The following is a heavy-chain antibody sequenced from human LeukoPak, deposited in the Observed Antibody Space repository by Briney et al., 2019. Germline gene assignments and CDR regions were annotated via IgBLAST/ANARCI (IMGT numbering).Heavy chain of an antibody. V-gene: IGHV4-61*08. CDR1: GGSISSRGYY. CDR3: ARGGGNTNWFDP. Sequence: PSETLSLTCTVSGGSISSRGYYWSWIRQPPGKGLEWIGYIYYSGSTNYNPSLKSRVTISVDTSKNQLSLKLRSVSAADTAVYCCARGGGNTNWFDPWGQGILVTVSS. J-gene: IGHJ5*02. CDR2: IYYSGST. D-gene: IGHD3-16*01.